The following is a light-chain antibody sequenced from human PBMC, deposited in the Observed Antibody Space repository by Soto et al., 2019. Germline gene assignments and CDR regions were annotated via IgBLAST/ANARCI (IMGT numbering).Light chain of an antibody. CDR1: QSVSSNY. V-gene: IGKV3-20*01. Sequence: EIVLTQSPGTLSLSPGERATLSCRASQSVSSNYLAWYQQKPGQAPRLLMYGASSRATGIPDRFSGSGSGTDFTLTISRLQPEDFAVYYCQQYDSPPRTFGQGIKVDIK. CDR3: QQYDSPPRT. J-gene: IGKJ1*01. CDR2: GAS.